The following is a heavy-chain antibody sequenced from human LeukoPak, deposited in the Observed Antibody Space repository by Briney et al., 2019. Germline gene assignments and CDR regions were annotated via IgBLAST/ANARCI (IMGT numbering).Heavy chain of an antibody. V-gene: IGHV4-61*02. Sequence: PSETLSLTCTVSGGSISSGSYYWSWIRQPAGKGLEWIGRIYTSGSTNYNPSLKSRVTISVDTSKNQFSLKLSSVTAADTAVYYCARRGVGSGIYYFDYWGQGTLVTVSS. D-gene: IGHD3-10*01. CDR2: IYTSGST. CDR1: GGSISSGSYY. CDR3: ARRGVGSGIYYFDY. J-gene: IGHJ4*02.